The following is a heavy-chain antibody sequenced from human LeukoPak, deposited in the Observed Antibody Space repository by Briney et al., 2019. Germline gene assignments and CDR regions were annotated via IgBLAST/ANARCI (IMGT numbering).Heavy chain of an antibody. CDR2: INPSGGST. D-gene: IGHD2-21*02. V-gene: IGHV1-46*01. Sequence: ASVKVSCKASGYTFTSYYIHWVRQAPGQGLEWMGVINPSGGSTSYAQRFQGRVTMTRDTSTSTVYMELSRLRSDDTAVYYCARGGSDCGGDCTAGFDPWGQGTLVTVSS. CDR3: ARGGSDCGGDCTAGFDP. J-gene: IGHJ5*02. CDR1: GYTFTSYY.